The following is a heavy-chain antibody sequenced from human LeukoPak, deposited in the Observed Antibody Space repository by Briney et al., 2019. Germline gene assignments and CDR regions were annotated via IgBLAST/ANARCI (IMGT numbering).Heavy chain of an antibody. CDR1: GYTLTELS. V-gene: IGHV1-24*01. CDR2: FDPEDGET. Sequence: ASVKVSCKVSGYTLTELSMRWVRQAPGKGLEWMGGFDPEDGETIYAQKFQGRVTMTEDTSTDTAYMELSSLRSEDTAVYYCATVRQNYYDSSGYYEIFDYWGQGTLVTVSS. J-gene: IGHJ4*02. CDR3: ATVRQNYYDSSGYYEIFDY. D-gene: IGHD3-22*01.